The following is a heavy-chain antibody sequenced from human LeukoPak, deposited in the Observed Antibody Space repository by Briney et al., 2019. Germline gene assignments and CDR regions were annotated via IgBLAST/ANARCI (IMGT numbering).Heavy chain of an antibody. CDR2: IKSAGSGT. D-gene: IGHD2/OR15-2a*01. CDR3: AKDYFGSLEY. CDR1: GFDSSVAW. V-gene: IGHV3-74*03. Sequence: GGSLRLSCAASGFDSSVAWMHWVRQAPGEGLVWVSVIKSAGSGTAYADSVKGRFTISRDNAKNTVYLQMNSLRDEDTAVYYCAKDYFGSLEYWGQGTLVTVSS. J-gene: IGHJ4*02.